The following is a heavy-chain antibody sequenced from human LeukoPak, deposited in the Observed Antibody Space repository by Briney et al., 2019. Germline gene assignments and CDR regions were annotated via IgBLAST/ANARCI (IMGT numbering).Heavy chain of an antibody. CDR2: IYYTGST. CDR3: ARHGPYLGRLGWFDP. J-gene: IGHJ5*02. V-gene: IGHV4-59*08. Sequence: SETLSLTCAVYGGSFSGYYWSWIRQPPGKGLEWIGYIYYTGSTNYNPSLKSRVTISVDTSKNQFSLNLSSVTAADTAVYYCARHGPYLGRLGWFDPWGQGTLITVSS. CDR1: GGSFSGYY. D-gene: IGHD1-26*01.